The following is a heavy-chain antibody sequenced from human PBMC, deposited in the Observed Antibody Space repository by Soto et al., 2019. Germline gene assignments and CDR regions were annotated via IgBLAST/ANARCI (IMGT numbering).Heavy chain of an antibody. Sequence: GESLKISCKGSGDTFTSHWIAWVRQMPGKGLELMGLIYPADSDTRYSPSFEGQVTISVDKSISTAYLQWSSLKASDTGMYYCVRPQAKELGTIRGAFDFWGQGTKVTVSS. CDR3: VRPQAKELGTIRGAFDF. V-gene: IGHV5-51*01. J-gene: IGHJ3*01. CDR2: IYPADSDT. CDR1: GDTFTSHW. D-gene: IGHD3-10*01.